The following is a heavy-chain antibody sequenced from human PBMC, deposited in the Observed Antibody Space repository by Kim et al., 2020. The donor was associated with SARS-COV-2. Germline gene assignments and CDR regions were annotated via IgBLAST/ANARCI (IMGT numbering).Heavy chain of an antibody. CDR3: AKAKDILTGWFAFDI. J-gene: IGHJ3*02. Sequence: GGSLRLSCAASGFTFSSYGMHWVRQAPGKGLEWVAVISYDGSNKYSADSVKGRFTISRDNSKNTLYLQMNSLRAEDTAVYYCAKAKDILTGWFAFDIWGQGTMVTVSS. CDR2: ISYDGSNK. CDR1: GFTFSSYG. V-gene: IGHV3-30*18. D-gene: IGHD3-9*01.